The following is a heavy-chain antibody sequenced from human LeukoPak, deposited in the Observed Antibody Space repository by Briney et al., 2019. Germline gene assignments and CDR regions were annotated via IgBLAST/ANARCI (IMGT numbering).Heavy chain of an antibody. Sequence: SDTLSLTCAVSGYSVSSRNWWGWIRQPPGKGLEWIGHIFYSGDTYYSPSLKSRVTMSIDTSQNQFSLKLTSVTAVDTAVYFCARYGGDSDWYFDLWGRGTLVTVSS. J-gene: IGHJ2*01. V-gene: IGHV4-28*01. CDR1: GYSVSSRNW. D-gene: IGHD4-23*01. CDR3: ARYGGDSDWYFDL. CDR2: IFYSGDT.